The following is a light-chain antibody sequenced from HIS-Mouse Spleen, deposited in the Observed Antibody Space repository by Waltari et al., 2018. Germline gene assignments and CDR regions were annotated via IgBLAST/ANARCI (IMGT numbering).Light chain of an antibody. CDR2: EVS. V-gene: IGLV2-14*01. J-gene: IGLJ2*01. CDR3: SSYTSSSNRAV. Sequence: QSALTQPASVSGSPGQSITISCTGTSSDVGGYNYVSWYQQHPGKAPKLMIYEVSNRPSGVSNRFSGSKSGNTASLTISGLQAEDEADYYCSSYTSSSNRAVFGGGTKLTVL. CDR1: SSDVGGYNY.